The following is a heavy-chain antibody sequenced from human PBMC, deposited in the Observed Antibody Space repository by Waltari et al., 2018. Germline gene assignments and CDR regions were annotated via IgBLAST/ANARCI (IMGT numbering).Heavy chain of an antibody. CDR3: ASSRDAFDI. CDR1: GFTFSSYS. CDR2: ISSSSSYI. J-gene: IGHJ3*02. V-gene: IGHV3-21*01. Sequence: EVQLVESGGGLVKPGGSLRLSCAASGFTFSSYSMNWVRQAPGKGLEWVSSISSSSSYIYYADSVKGGFTISRDNAKNSLYLQMNSLRAEDTAVYYCASSRDAFDIWGQGTMVTVSS.